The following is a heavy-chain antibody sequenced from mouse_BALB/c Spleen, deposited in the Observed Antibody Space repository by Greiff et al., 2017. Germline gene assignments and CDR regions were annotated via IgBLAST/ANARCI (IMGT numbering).Heavy chain of an antibody. V-gene: IGHV5-12-2*01. D-gene: IGHD1-1*01. CDR2: ISNGGGST. J-gene: IGHJ2*01. Sequence: EVKVVESGGGLVQPGGSLKLSCAASGFTFSSYTMSWVRQTPEKRLEWVAYISNGGGSTYYPDTVKGRFTISRDNAKNTLYLQMSSLKSEDTAMYYCARQRQDYYGSLDYWGQGTTLTVSS. CDR3: ARQRQDYYGSLDY. CDR1: GFTFSSYT.